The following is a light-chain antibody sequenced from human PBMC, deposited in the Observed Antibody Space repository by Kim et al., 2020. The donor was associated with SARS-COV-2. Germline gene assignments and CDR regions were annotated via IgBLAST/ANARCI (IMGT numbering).Light chain of an antibody. J-gene: IGKJ4*01. V-gene: IGKV3-11*01. Sequence: SVSPGETATLARRASQSLSNYLAWYQQKPGQAPRLLIHDASKRAPGIPARFSGSGSGTDFTLTISSLESEDFAVYYCQQRSNWPLTFGGGTKLEI. CDR2: DAS. CDR3: QQRSNWPLT. CDR1: QSLSNY.